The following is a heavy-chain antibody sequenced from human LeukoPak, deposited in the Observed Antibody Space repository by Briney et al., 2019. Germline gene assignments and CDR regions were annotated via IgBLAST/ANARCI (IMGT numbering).Heavy chain of an antibody. J-gene: IGHJ4*02. CDR2: ISRGGSSI. V-gene: IGHV3-11*01. CDR3: ARDQYLDY. CDR1: GFSFSDYY. Sequence: GGSLRLSCAASGFSFSDYYMSWIRQAPGKGLEWVSSISRGGSSIYYADSVKGRFTISRDNAKNSPDLQMNSLRAEDTAVYYCARDQYLDYWGQGTLVTVSS.